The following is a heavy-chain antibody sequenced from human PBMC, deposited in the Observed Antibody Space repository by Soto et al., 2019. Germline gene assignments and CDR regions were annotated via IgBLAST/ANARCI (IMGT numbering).Heavy chain of an antibody. CDR2: IYYSGST. Sequence: SETLSLTCTVSGGSISSSSYYWGWIRQPPGKGLEWIGCIYYSGSTYYNPSLKSRVTISVDTSKNQFSLKLSSVTAADTAVYYCARLGAARSLYYFDYWGQGTLVTVSS. D-gene: IGHD6-6*01. J-gene: IGHJ4*02. CDR1: GGSISSSSYY. CDR3: ARLGAARSLYYFDY. V-gene: IGHV4-39*01.